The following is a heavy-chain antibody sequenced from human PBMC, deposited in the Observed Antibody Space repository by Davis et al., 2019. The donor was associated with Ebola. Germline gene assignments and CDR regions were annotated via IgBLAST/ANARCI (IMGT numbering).Heavy chain of an antibody. CDR2: ISSSGSTI. J-gene: IGHJ4*02. CDR1: GFTFSDYY. Sequence: GESLKISCAASGFTFSDYYMSWIRQAPGKGLEWVSSISSSGSTIYYADSVKGRFTISRDNAKNSLYLQMNSLRAEDTAVYYCAIANRGPVADTGDYWGQGTLVTVSS. V-gene: IGHV3-11*01. D-gene: IGHD6-19*01. CDR3: AIANRGPVADTGDY.